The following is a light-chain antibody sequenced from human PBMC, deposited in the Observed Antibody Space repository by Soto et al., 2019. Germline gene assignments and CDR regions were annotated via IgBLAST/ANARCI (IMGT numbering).Light chain of an antibody. CDR3: HHSYDTPT. J-gene: IGKJ5*01. Sequence: ALRRTQSPSSLSASTGDRFPITCRASPGISRYLACYQPTPGKAPKLLIYAASSLQSGVPSRFSGSVSSTDFTLTVSSLQPEEFATYYCHHSYDTPTVGQGKRREIK. V-gene: IGKV1-8*01. CDR1: PGISRY. CDR2: AAS.